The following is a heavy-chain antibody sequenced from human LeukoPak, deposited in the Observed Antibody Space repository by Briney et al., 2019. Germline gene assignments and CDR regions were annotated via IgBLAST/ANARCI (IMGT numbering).Heavy chain of an antibody. CDR3: ARAAAGTN. J-gene: IGHJ4*02. D-gene: IGHD6-13*01. CDR2: ISYDGSNK. CDR1: GFTFSSYA. V-gene: IGHV3-30*01. Sequence: GRSLRLSCAASGFTFSSYAMHWVRQAPGKGLEWVAVISYDGSNKYYADSVKGRFTISRDNSKNTLYLQMNSLRAEDTAVYCCARAAAGTNWGQGTLVTVSS.